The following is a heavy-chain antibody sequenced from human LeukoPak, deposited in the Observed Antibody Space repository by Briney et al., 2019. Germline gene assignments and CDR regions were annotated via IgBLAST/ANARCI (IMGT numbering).Heavy chain of an antibody. V-gene: IGHV3-7*03. CDR3: AKVSRYCSSTSCYHPYYYYGMDV. CDR1: GFTFSNYW. D-gene: IGHD2-2*01. CDR2: IKEDGSKK. J-gene: IGHJ6*02. Sequence: GGSLRLSCAASGFTFSNYWMDWVRQAPGKGLEWVAIIKEDGSKKDYVDSVKGRFTISRDNAKNSLYLQMDSLRDEDTAVYYCAKVSRYCSSTSCYHPYYYYGMDVWGQGTTVTVSS.